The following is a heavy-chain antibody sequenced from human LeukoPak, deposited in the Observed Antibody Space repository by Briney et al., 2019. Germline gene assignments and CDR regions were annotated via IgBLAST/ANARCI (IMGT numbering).Heavy chain of an antibody. CDR1: GFTVSSNY. V-gene: IGHV3-53*01. J-gene: IGHJ6*03. CDR2: IYSGGST. Sequence: GGSLRLSCAASGFTVSSNYMSWVRQAPGKGLEWVSVIYSGGSTYYADSVKGRFTISRDNSKNTLYLQMNSLRAEDTAVYYCATTEDQSGYSYGSIEYYMDVWGKGTTVTVSS. D-gene: IGHD5-18*01. CDR3: ATTEDQSGYSYGSIEYYMDV.